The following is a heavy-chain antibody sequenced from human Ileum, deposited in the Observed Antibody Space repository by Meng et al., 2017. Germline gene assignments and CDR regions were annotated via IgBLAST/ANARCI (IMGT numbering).Heavy chain of an antibody. CDR3: ARDPLGVGGGFDI. CDR1: GFAFRTFS. Sequence: GGSLRLSCAASGFAFRTFSMNWVRQAPGKGLEWVSSISGSSSYIYYTDSLKGRFTMSRDNAKKSVFLQMNSLRAEDTAVYYCARDPLGVGGGFDIWGQGTMVTVSS. J-gene: IGHJ3*02. CDR2: ISGSSSYI. D-gene: IGHD3-3*01. V-gene: IGHV3-21*01.